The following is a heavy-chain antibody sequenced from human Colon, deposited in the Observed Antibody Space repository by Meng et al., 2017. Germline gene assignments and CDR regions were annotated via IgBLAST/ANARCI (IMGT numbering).Heavy chain of an antibody. Sequence: QVQVQRSSLEVVRPSGTLPLTATVSGGSLSSGNDYWSWVRPAPGKGLEWIGYISYSGNSMYNPSLKSRVDISTDTSRRQCSLKFNSVTAADTAIYYCATGPGYSSGLDSWGRGDLVTVSS. J-gene: IGHJ4*02. V-gene: IGHV4-61*01. D-gene: IGHD6-19*01. CDR2: ISYSGNS. CDR3: ATGPGYSSGLDS. CDR1: GGSLSSGNDY.